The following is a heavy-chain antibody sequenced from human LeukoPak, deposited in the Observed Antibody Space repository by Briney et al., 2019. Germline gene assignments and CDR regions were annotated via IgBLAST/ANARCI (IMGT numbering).Heavy chain of an antibody. D-gene: IGHD3-10*01. CDR3: AKILFGESTYDAFDI. CDR2: IIGSVGVT. J-gene: IGHJ3*02. Sequence: PGGSLRLSCAASVFTFSSYAISWVRHALGKGLEWVSAIIGSVGVTYYPDSVKGRFTISRDNSKNTLYLQVSSLRAEDTAVYYYAKILFGESTYDAFDIWGQGTMVTVSS. V-gene: IGHV3-23*01. CDR1: VFTFSSYA.